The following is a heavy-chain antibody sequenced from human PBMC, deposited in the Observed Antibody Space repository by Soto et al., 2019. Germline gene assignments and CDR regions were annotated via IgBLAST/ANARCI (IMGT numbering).Heavy chain of an antibody. Sequence: QVQLQESGPGLVKPSQTLSLTCTVSGGAISSGDYYWSWIRQPPGKGLEWIGYIYYSGSTYYNPSLKSRVNISVDTSKNQFSLKLSSVTAADTAVYYCASLDSSGYSPFDYWGQGTLVTVSS. CDR1: GGAISSGDYY. V-gene: IGHV4-30-4*01. J-gene: IGHJ4*02. CDR2: IYYSGST. D-gene: IGHD3-22*01. CDR3: ASLDSSGYSPFDY.